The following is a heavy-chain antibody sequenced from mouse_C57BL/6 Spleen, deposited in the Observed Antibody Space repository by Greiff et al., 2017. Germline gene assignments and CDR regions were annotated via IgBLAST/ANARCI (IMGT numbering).Heavy chain of an antibody. CDR1: GYSITSGYY. Sequence: EVKLQESGPGLVKPSQSLSLTCSVTGYSITSGYYWNWIRQFPGNKLEWMGYISYDGSNNYNPSLKNRISITRDTSKNQFFLKLNSVTTENTATYYAAQEGTLSSFAYCGPGTLGTLSA. V-gene: IGHV3-6*01. CDR3: AQEGTLSSFAY. D-gene: IGHD3-3*01. CDR2: ISYDGSN. J-gene: IGHJ3*01.